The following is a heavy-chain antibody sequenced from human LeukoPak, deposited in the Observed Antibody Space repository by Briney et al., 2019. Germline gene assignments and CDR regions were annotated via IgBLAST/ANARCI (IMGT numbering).Heavy chain of an antibody. D-gene: IGHD2-2*01. J-gene: IGHJ4*02. V-gene: IGHV1-46*01. Sequence: GASVKVSCKASGYTFTSYYMHWVRQAPGQGREWMGIINPSGGSTSYAQKFQGRVTMTRDTSTSTVYMELSSLRSEDTAVYYCASLGYCSSTSCYPANYWGQGTLVTVSS. CDR3: ASLGYCSSTSCYPANY. CDR1: GYTFTSYY. CDR2: INPSGGST.